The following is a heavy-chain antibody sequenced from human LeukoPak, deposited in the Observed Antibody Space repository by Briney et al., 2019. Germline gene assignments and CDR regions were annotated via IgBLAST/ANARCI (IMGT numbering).Heavy chain of an antibody. CDR3: ARDPHY. CDR2: IDYSGNP. J-gene: IGHJ4*02. V-gene: IGHV4-59*12. Sequence: SETLSLTCTVSGGSISSYYWSWIRQPPGKGLEWIGYIDYSGNPNYSPSLRSRVTISVDTSKNQFSLKLSSVTAADTAVYYCARDPHYWGQGTLVTVSS. CDR1: GGSISSYY.